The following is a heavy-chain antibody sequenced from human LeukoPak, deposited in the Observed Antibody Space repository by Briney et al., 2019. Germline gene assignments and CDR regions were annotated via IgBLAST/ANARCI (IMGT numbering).Heavy chain of an antibody. CDR3: AKSRAIFGVALYMDV. J-gene: IGHJ6*03. D-gene: IGHD3-3*01. V-gene: IGHV3-43*01. CDR2: ISWDGGST. Sequence: PGGSLRLSCAASGFTFDDYTMHWVRHAPGKGLEWVSLISWDGGSTYYADSVKGRFTISRDNSKNTLYLQMNSLRAEDTAVYYCAKSRAIFGVALYMDVWGKGTTVTVSS. CDR1: GFTFDDYT.